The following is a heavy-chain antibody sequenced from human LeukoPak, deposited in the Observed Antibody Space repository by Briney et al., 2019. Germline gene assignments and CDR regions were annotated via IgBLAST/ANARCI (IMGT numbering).Heavy chain of an antibody. CDR1: GFTFSSYW. V-gene: IGHV3-74*01. CDR2: INSDGSST. CDR3: ARGGSYDFWSGYSDFDY. D-gene: IGHD3-3*01. J-gene: IGHJ4*02. Sequence: GGSLRLSCAASGFTFSSYWMHWVRQAPGKGLVWVSRINSDGSSTSYADSVKGRFTISRGNAKNTLYLQMNSLRAEDTAVYYCARGGSYDFWSGYSDFDYWGQGTLVTVSS.